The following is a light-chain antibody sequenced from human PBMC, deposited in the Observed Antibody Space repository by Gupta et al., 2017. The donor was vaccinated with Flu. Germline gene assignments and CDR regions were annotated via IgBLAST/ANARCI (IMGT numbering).Light chain of an antibody. V-gene: IGKV1-39*01. J-gene: IGKJ3*01. CDR2: AAS. CDR1: QNINSY. Sequence: PSSLSASVGDTVTITCRASQNINSYLNWYQQEPGKAPELLIYAASSLEIGVPSRFSGSGSGTDFTLTISRLQPEDFATYYCQQSDSTPITFGPGTKVDIK. CDR3: QQSDSTPIT.